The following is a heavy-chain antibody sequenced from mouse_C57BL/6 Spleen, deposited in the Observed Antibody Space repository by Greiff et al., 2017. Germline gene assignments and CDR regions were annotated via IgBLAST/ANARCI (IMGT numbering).Heavy chain of an antibody. V-gene: IGHV1-53*01. D-gene: IGHD1-1*01. J-gene: IGHJ2*01. CDR1: GYTFTSYW. Sequence: QVQLQQPGTELVKPGASVKLSCKASGYTFTSYWMHWVKQRPGQGLEWIGNINPSNGGTNYNEKFKSKATLTVDKSSSTAYLQLSSLTSEDSAVYYCARGGYYYGPENFDYWGQGTTLTVSS. CDR2: INPSNGGT. CDR3: ARGGYYYGPENFDY.